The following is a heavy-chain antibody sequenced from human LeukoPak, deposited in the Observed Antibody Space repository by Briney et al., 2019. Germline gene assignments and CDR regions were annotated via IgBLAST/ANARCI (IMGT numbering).Heavy chain of an antibody. CDR2: IIPIFGTA. CDR3: ARGFSSSSYYGMDV. CDR1: GYTFSDWP. J-gene: IGHJ6*02. D-gene: IGHD6-13*01. V-gene: IGHV1-69*13. Sequence: SVTVSCTASGYTFSDWPINWVRQAPGQGLEWMGGIIPIFGTANYAQKFQGRVTITADESTSTAYMELSSLRSEDTAVYYCARGFSSSSYYGMDVWGQGTTVTVSS.